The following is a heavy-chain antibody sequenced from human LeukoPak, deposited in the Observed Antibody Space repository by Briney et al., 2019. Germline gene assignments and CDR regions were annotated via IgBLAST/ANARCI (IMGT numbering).Heavy chain of an antibody. D-gene: IGHD3-9*01. CDR2: IYYSGST. CDR1: GGSISSSSYY. V-gene: IGHV4-39*01. J-gene: IGHJ4*02. Sequence: PSETLSLTCTVSGGSISSSSYYWGWIRPPPGKGLEWIGSIYYSGSTYYNPSLKSRVTISVDTSKNQFSLKLSSVTAADTAVYYCARQLNYDILTGRRYYFDYWGQGTLVTVSS. CDR3: ARQLNYDILTGRRYYFDY.